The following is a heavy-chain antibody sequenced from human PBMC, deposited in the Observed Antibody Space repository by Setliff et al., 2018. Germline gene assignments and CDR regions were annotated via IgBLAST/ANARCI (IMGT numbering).Heavy chain of an antibody. CDR1: GFTFSSSS. Sequence: GESLRLSCAASGFTFSSSSMTWVRQAPGKGLEWVSAINSGGSSTYYADSVKGRFTISRDNSKNTLYLQMNSLRAEDTAIYPCAKFSSVPGSRFFDYWGQGALVTVSS. D-gene: IGHD2-2*01. CDR3: AKFSSVPGSRFFDY. CDR2: INSGGSST. J-gene: IGHJ4*02. V-gene: IGHV3-23*01.